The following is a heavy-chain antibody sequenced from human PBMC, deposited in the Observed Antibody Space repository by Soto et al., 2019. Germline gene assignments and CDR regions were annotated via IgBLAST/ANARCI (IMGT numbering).Heavy chain of an antibody. V-gene: IGHV3-48*02. J-gene: IGHJ6*02. CDR3: ARERVPAAKRGYYYGMDV. D-gene: IGHD2-2*01. Sequence: GSLRLSCAASGFTFSSYSMNWVLQAPVKGLEWVSYISSSSSTIYYADSVKGRFTISRDNAKNSLYLQMNSLRDEDTAVYYCARERVPAAKRGYYYGMDVWGQGTTVTVSS. CDR1: GFTFSSYS. CDR2: ISSSSSTI.